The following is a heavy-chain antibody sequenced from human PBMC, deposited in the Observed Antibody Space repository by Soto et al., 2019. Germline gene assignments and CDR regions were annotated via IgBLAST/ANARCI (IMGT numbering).Heavy chain of an antibody. Sequence: GGSLRLSGAVSGFTLSDHYIDWVRQAPWKGLEWVGRSRDKPQGYSTAYAASVKGRFTTSRDESKNSAYLQMNSLKTEDTAVYYCVSATYFSARSRYNRCLDYWGQGTLVTVSS. V-gene: IGHV3-72*01. J-gene: IGHJ4*02. CDR1: GFTLSDHY. D-gene: IGHD3-3*01. CDR3: VSATYFSARSRYNRCLDY. CDR2: SRDKPQGYST.